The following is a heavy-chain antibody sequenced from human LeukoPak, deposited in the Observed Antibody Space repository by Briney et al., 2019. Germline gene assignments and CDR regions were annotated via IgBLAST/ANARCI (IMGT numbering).Heavy chain of an antibody. J-gene: IGHJ4*02. D-gene: IGHD2-15*01. Sequence: ASVKVSYKASGYTFSSYYIHWVRQAPGQGLEWMGIINPRGASAIYAQRFQGRVTMTRDTSTSTAHMELSSLRSEDTAVYYCAISSIGYFDYWGQGTLVTVSS. CDR3: AISSIGYFDY. CDR2: INPRGASA. CDR1: GYTFSSYY. V-gene: IGHV1-46*01.